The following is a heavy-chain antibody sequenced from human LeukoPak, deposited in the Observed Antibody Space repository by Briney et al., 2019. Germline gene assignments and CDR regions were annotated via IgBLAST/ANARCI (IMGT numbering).Heavy chain of an antibody. D-gene: IGHD2-8*02. CDR1: GGSISSSSYY. CDR3: ARHTPWWTERYFDY. J-gene: IGHJ4*02. Sequence: PSETLSLTCTVSGGSISSSSYYWGWIRQPPGKGLEWIGSIYYSGSTYYNPSLRSRVTISVDTSKNPFSLKLSSVTAADTAVYYCARHTPWWTERYFDYWGQGTLVTVSS. V-gene: IGHV4-39*01. CDR2: IYYSGST.